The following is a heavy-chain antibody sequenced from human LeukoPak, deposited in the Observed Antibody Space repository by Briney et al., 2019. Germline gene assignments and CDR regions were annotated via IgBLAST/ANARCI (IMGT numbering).Heavy chain of an antibody. CDR3: ARRWTVENTFDV. V-gene: IGHV4-4*07. J-gene: IGHJ3*01. CDR2: IYSSGST. Sequence: SETLSLTCIVSGVSINGRYWGWIRQPAGKGLEWIGHIYSSGSTYYNPSLKSRVTTSVDTSANHFYLRLTSVTAADTALYYCARRWTVENTFDVWGQGTMVTVSS. D-gene: IGHD3/OR15-3a*01. CDR1: GVSINGRY.